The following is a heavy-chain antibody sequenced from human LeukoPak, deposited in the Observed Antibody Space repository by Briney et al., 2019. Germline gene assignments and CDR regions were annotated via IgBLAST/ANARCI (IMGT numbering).Heavy chain of an antibody. Sequence: GGSLRLSCAASGFTFSSYAMNWVRQAPGKGLGWVSAISGGGTTTYYADSVKGRFTFSRDNSKNTLYLQMNSLRAEDTALYFCAKGSTWSSYYFDSWGQGTLVTVSS. CDR1: GFTFSSYA. V-gene: IGHV3-23*01. CDR2: ISGGGTTT. CDR3: AKGSTWSSYYFDS. J-gene: IGHJ4*02. D-gene: IGHD6-13*01.